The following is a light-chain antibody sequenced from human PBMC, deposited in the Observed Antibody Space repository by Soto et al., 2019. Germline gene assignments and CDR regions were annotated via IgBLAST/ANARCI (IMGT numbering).Light chain of an antibody. V-gene: IGKV3-20*01. J-gene: IGKJ1*01. CDR1: QSVSSSY. Sequence: EIVLTQSPGPLSLPPGERATLSCRASQSVSSSYLAWYQQKPGQAPRLLIYGASSRATGIPDRFSGSGSGTDFTLTISRLEPEDFAVYYCQQYGSSPTTFGQGTKVDIK. CDR3: QQYGSSPTT. CDR2: GAS.